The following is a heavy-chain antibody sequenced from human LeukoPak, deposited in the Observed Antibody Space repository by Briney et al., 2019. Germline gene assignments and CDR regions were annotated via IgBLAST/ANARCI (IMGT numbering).Heavy chain of an antibody. CDR1: GFTFSDYY. Sequence: GGSLRLSCAASGFTFSDYYMSWIRQAPGKGLEWVSYISSSGSTIYYADSVKGRFTISRDNAENSLYLQMNSLRAEDTAVYYCARAACSDGSCFSFDYWGQGTLVTVSS. D-gene: IGHD2-15*01. J-gene: IGHJ4*02. CDR2: ISSSGSTI. V-gene: IGHV3-11*01. CDR3: ARAACSDGSCFSFDY.